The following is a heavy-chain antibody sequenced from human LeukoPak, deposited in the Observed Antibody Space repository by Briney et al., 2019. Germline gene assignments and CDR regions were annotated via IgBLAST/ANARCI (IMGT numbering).Heavy chain of an antibody. CDR2: IYYSGST. D-gene: IGHD6-13*01. Sequence: PSETLSLTCTVSGGSISSYYWSWIRQPPGKGLEWIGYIYYSGSTNYNPSLKSRVTISVDTSKNQFSLKLSSVTAADTAVYYCARGFSSSWDLYYYGMDVWGQGTTVTVSS. J-gene: IGHJ6*02. CDR3: ARGFSSSWDLYYYGMDV. V-gene: IGHV4-59*08. CDR1: GGSISSYY.